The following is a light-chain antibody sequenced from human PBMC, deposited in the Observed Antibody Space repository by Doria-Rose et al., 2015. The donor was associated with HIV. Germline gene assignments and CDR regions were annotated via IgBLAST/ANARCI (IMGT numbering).Light chain of an antibody. J-gene: IGKJ1*01. CDR1: QTVSTS. CDR3: QQTYSSPPWT. Sequence: SQTVSTSFNWSQQEPVKAPTLLIYAASRLQSGVPSRFSGSGSGTDFTLTISGLQPGDFATYYCQQTYSSPPWTFGQGTKVEMK. V-gene: IGKV1-39*01. CDR2: AAS.